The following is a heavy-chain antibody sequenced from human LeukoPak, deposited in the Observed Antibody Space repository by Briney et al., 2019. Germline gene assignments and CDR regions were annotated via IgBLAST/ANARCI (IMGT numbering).Heavy chain of an antibody. CDR3: ARNYYDSSGYYYGDWFDP. V-gene: IGHV4-59*08. CDR2: IYYSGST. J-gene: IGHJ5*02. D-gene: IGHD3-22*01. Sequence: PSETLSLTCTVSGGSISSYYWSWIRQPPGKGLEWIGYIYYSGSTNYNPSLKSRATISVDTSKNQFSLKLSSGTAADTAVYYCARNYYDSSGYYYGDWFDPWGQGTLVTVSS. CDR1: GGSISSYY.